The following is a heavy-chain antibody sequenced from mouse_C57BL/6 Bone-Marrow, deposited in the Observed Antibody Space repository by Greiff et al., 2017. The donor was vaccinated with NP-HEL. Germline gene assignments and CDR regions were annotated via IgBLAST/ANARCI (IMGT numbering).Heavy chain of an antibody. CDR1: GFTFSDYY. V-gene: IGHV5-12*01. CDR3: ARHSPNAMDY. CDR2: ISNGGGST. Sequence: EVKLVESGGGLVQPGGSLKLSCAASGFTFSDYYMYWVRQTPEKRLEWVAYISNGGGSTYYPDTVKGRFTISRDNAKNTLYLQMSRLKSEDTDMYYCARHSPNAMDYWGQGTSVTVSS. J-gene: IGHJ4*01.